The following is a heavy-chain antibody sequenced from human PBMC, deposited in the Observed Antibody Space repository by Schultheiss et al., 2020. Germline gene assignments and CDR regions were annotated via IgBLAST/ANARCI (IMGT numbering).Heavy chain of an antibody. D-gene: IGHD2-21*02. Sequence: GGSLRLSCAASGFTLEDHAMHWVRQAPGKGLEWVSYISTNSGSTIYYADSVKGRFTISRDNSKNTLYLQMNSLRAGDTAVYYCARFEGCGGDCYSADSWGQGTLVTVSS. CDR1: GFTLEDHA. CDR3: ARFEGCGGDCYSADS. CDR2: ISTNSGSTI. J-gene: IGHJ4*02. V-gene: IGHV3-48*01.